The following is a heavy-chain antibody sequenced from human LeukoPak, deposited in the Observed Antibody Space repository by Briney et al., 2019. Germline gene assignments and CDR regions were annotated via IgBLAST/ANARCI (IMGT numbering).Heavy chain of an antibody. Sequence: GASVKVSCKASGYTFTSYGISWVRQAPGQGLEWMGWISAYNGNTNYAQKLQGRVTMTTDTSTSTAYMELRSLRSDDTAVYYCARDAEWELPYYFDYWSQGTLVTVSS. J-gene: IGHJ4*02. D-gene: IGHD1-26*01. CDR3: ARDAEWELPYYFDY. CDR2: ISAYNGNT. V-gene: IGHV1-18*01. CDR1: GYTFTSYG.